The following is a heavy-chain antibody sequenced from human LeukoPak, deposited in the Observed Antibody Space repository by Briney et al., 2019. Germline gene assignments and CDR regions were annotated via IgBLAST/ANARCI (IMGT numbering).Heavy chain of an antibody. CDR1: GGTFSNYA. CDR3: ARDRGRYFDWLLSPDAFDI. J-gene: IGHJ3*02. D-gene: IGHD3-9*01. Sequence: SVKVSCKASGGTFSNYAVSWVRQAPGQGLEWMGGIIPIFGTANYAQKFQGRVTITADESTSTAYMELSSLRSEDTAVYYCARDRGRYFDWLLSPDAFDIWGQGTMVTVSS. CDR2: IIPIFGTA. V-gene: IGHV1-69*13.